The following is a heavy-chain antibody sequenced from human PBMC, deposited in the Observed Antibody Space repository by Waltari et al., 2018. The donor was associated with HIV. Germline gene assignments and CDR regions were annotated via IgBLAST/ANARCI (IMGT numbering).Heavy chain of an antibody. CDR2: IWYDGSKK. V-gene: IGHV3-33*01. J-gene: IGHJ3*01. Sequence: VQLEESGGGVVQPGRSRRLSCAASGFRVSDYGMHWVRQAPGKGLQGVAGIWYDGSKKEYSDSVKGRFTISKDNSKNTLFLQMNSLRVDDTAVYFCARVPFASSWSADSFDVWSPGTRTTVSS. CDR3: ARVPFASSWSADSFDV. D-gene: IGHD6-13*01. CDR1: GFRVSDYG.